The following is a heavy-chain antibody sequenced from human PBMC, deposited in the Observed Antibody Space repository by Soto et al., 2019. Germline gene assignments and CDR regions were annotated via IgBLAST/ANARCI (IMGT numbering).Heavy chain of an antibody. CDR3: AHSFVVVTAILYFDY. D-gene: IGHD2-21*02. V-gene: IGHV2-5*02. CDR1: GFSLSTSGVG. J-gene: IGHJ4*02. CDR2: IYWDDDK. Sequence: QITLKESGPTLVKPTQTLTLTCTFSGFSLSTSGVGVGWIRQPPGKALEWLALIYWDDDKRYSPSLKSRLAITKDTSKNQVVLTMTNMDPVDTATYYCAHSFVVVTAILYFDYWGQGTLVTVSS.